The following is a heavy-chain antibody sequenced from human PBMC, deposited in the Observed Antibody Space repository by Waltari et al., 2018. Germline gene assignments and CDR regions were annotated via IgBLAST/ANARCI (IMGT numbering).Heavy chain of an antibody. CDR3: AKAGGIAAAEFQFDF. D-gene: IGHD6-13*01. CDR1: GFTFISYA. V-gene: IGHV3-23*01. Sequence: EVQLLESGGGLVKPGGSLRLSCSASGFTFISYALPWVRQAPGKGLEWVSSISGPALTTFYADSVKGRFSVSRDNSKNTLYLQINGLRADDTAVYYCAKAGGIAAAEFQFDFWGRGTLVTVSS. CDR2: ISGPALTT. J-gene: IGHJ4*02.